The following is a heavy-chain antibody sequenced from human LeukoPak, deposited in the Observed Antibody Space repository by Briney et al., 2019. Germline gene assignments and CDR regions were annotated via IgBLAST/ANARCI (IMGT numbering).Heavy chain of an antibody. J-gene: IGHJ4*02. CDR3: AGDFWSGYYFRD. Sequence: SEALSLTCTVSGGSISSGSYYWVWIRQPPGKGLEWIGTIYYSGTTYYNPSLKSRVTISVDTSKNQFSLRLSSVTAADTAVYYCAGDFWSGYYFRDRGQGTLVTVSS. CDR2: IYYSGTT. CDR1: GGSISSGSYY. V-gene: IGHV4-39*07. D-gene: IGHD3-3*01.